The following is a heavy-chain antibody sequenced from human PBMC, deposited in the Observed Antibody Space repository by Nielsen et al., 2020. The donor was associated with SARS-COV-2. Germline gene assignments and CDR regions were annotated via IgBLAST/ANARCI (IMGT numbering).Heavy chain of an antibody. Sequence: ASVKVSCKASGYTFTSYYMHWVRQAPGQGLEWMGIINPSGGSTSYAQKFQGRVTMTRDTSTSTVYMELSSLRSEDTAVYYCATRSWDSTVPKVMNTNYYYYYYMDVWGKGTTVTVSS. D-gene: IGHD4-11*01. CDR1: GYTFTSYY. V-gene: IGHV1-46*01. CDR3: ATRSWDSTVPKVMNTNYYYYYYMDV. J-gene: IGHJ6*03. CDR2: INPSGGST.